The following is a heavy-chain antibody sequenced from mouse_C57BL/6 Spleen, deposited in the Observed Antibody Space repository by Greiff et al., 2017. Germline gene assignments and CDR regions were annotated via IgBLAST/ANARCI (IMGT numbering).Heavy chain of an antibody. D-gene: IGHD1-3*01. V-gene: IGHV1-15*01. CDR3: TRRGFYKAFAY. CDR2: IDPETGGT. CDR1: GYTFTDYE. J-gene: IGHJ3*01. Sequence: QVHVKQSGAELVRPGASVTLSCKASGYTFTDYEMHWVKQTPVHGLEWIGAIDPETGGTAYNQKFKGKAILTADKSSSTAYMELRSLTSEDSAVYYCTRRGFYKAFAYWGQGTLVTVSA.